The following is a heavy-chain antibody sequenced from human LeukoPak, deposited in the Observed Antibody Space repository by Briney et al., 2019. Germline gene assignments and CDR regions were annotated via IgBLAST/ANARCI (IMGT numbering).Heavy chain of an antibody. CDR1: GFSLSTARMG. J-gene: IGHJ4*02. V-gene: IGHV2-26*01. CDR3: ARIHGDFWSGYYNDY. D-gene: IGHD3-3*01. CDR2: IFSNDEK. Sequence: SGPVLVKPTETLTLTCTVSGFSLSTARMGVSWIRQPPGKALEWCGHIFSNDEKSYSTSLKSRLTISKDTSKSQVVLTMTNTDPVDTATYYCARIHGDFWSGYYNDYWGQGTLVTASS.